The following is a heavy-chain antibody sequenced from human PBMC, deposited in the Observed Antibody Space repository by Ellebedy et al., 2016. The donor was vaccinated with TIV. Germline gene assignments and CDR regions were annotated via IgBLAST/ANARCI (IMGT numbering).Heavy chain of an antibody. Sequence: GESLKISCAASGFTFDDYGMSWVRQAPGKGLEWVSGINWNGGSTGYADSVKGRFTISRDNAKNSLYLQMNSLRAEDTAVYYCSRGGGCGGGTCYYPDFWGQGTLVTVSS. CDR2: INWNGGST. V-gene: IGHV3-20*04. D-gene: IGHD2-15*01. J-gene: IGHJ4*02. CDR3: SRGGGCGGGTCYYPDF. CDR1: GFTFDDYG.